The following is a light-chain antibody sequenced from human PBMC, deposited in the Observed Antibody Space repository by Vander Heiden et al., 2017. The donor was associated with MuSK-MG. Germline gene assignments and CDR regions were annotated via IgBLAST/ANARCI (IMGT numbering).Light chain of an antibody. CDR1: ENINNY. J-gene: IGKJ3*01. V-gene: IGKV1-39*01. CDR2: AAS. CDR3: QQSYNTPIFT. Sequence: DLQMTQSPLSLSASVGDRVTLTCRASENINNYLNWYQQRPGNAPKLLIFAASRLESGVPSRFSGSGSGTDFTLTITSLQPEDFATYYCQQSYNTPIFTFGHGTKVDIK.